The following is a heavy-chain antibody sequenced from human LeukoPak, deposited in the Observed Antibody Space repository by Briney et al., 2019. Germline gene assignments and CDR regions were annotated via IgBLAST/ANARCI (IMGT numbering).Heavy chain of an antibody. CDR3: ARNTGGYYDSSGYYYDYYYGMDV. J-gene: IGHJ6*02. CDR2: INHSGST. Sequence: SETLSLTCAVYGGSFGGYYWSWIRQPPGKGLEWSGEINHSGSTNYNPSLKSRVTISVDTSKNQCSLKPSAVTAPDTAVYYCARNTGGYYDSSGYYYDYYYGMDVWGQGTTVTVSS. D-gene: IGHD3-22*01. CDR1: GGSFGGYY. V-gene: IGHV4-34*01.